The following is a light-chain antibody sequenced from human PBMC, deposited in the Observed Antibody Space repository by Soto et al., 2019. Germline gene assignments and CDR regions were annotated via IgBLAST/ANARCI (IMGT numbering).Light chain of an antibody. Sequence: QSMLTQPASLSVSPGQSGTISCPGTSSDVGGYNSVSWYQQHPGRAPKLILYDVTDRPSGVSYRFSGSKSGNTASLTISGLQAADEADYFCSSFTSSMTNVFGSGTKVTVL. CDR1: SSDVGGYNS. J-gene: IGLJ1*01. CDR2: DVT. CDR3: SSFTSSMTNV. V-gene: IGLV2-14*01.